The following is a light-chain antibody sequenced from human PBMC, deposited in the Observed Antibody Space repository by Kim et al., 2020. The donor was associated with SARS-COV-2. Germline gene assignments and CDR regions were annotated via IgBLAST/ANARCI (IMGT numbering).Light chain of an antibody. CDR1: QGISSY. V-gene: IGKV1-9*01. Sequence: DIQLTQSPSFLSASVGDRVTITCRASQGISSYLAWYQQKPGKAPKLLIYAASTLQSGVPSRFSGSGSGTEFTLTISSLQPEDFATYYCQQLISYPLTFGGGTKLEIK. CDR3: QQLISYPLT. CDR2: AAS. J-gene: IGKJ4*01.